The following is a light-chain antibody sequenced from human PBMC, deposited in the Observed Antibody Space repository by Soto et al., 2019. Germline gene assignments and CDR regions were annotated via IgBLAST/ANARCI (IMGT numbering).Light chain of an antibody. Sequence: EIVLTQSPCTLSSSPGDGATLSCRASQSVSGNSLAWYQQKPGTAPRLLIYAASTMATGIPDKFSGSGSGTDFTLTISRLEPEDFAVYYCQQYSSSPYTFGQGTKLEIK. CDR1: QSVSGNS. CDR2: AAS. V-gene: IGKV3-20*01. J-gene: IGKJ2*01. CDR3: QQYSSSPYT.